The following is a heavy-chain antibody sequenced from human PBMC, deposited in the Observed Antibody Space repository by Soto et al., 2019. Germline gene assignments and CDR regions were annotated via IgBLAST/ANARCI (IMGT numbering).Heavy chain of an antibody. CDR3: GRRYGPGFDY. J-gene: IGHJ4*02. CDR1: GGSISSYY. Sequence: PSETLSLTCTVSGGSISSYYWSWIRQPPGKGLEWIGYIYYSGSTNYNPSLKSRVTISVDTSKNQFSLKLSSVTAADTAVYYCGRRYGPGFDYWGQGTRVSVSA. D-gene: IGHD4-17*01. V-gene: IGHV4-59*08. CDR2: IYYSGST.